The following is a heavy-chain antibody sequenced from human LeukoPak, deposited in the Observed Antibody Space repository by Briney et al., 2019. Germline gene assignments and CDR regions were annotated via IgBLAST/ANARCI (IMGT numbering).Heavy chain of an antibody. D-gene: IGHD5-18*01. Sequence: ASVKVSCKASGGTFSSYAISWVRQAPGQGLEWMGGIIPIFGTANYAQKFRGRVTITADESTSTAYMELSSLRSEDTAVYYCARAYVDTAPGGDYYYGMDVWGQGTTVTVSS. CDR1: GGTFSSYA. J-gene: IGHJ6*02. CDR2: IIPIFGTA. V-gene: IGHV1-69*13. CDR3: ARAYVDTAPGGDYYYGMDV.